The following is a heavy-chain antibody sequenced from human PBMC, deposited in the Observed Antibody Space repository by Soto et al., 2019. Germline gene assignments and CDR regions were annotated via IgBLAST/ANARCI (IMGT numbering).Heavy chain of an antibody. CDR2: IGTSDET. CDR3: ARGLLGAIDY. D-gene: IGHD3-16*01. CDR1: GFTFSYYD. V-gene: IGHV3-13*01. Sequence: EVQLVESGGALVPPGGSLRLSCAASGFTFSYYDMHWVRQAGGKGLEWVAAIGTSDETYYADSVQARFSISSEYAKASLYLQMSSLRAEDTAVYYCARGLLGAIDYWGQGALVTVSS. J-gene: IGHJ4*02.